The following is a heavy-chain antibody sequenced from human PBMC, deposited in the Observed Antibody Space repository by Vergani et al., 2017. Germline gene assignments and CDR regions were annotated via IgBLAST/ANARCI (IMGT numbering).Heavy chain of an antibody. J-gene: IGHJ6*02. CDR1: GGSISSYY. V-gene: IGHV4-59*01. D-gene: IGHD3-22*01. CDR3: ARGSYDSSSYYGMDV. Sequence: QVQLQESGPGLVKPSETLSLTCTVSGGSISSYYWSWIRQPPGKGLEWIGYIYYSGSTNYNPSLKSRVTISVDTSKNQFSLKLSSVTAADTAVYYCARGSYDSSSYYGMDVWGQGTTVTVSS. CDR2: IYYSGST.